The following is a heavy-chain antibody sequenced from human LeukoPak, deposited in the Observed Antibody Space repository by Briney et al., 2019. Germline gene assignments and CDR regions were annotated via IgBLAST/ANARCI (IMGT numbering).Heavy chain of an antibody. V-gene: IGHV3-21*04. CDR1: GFTFSSYS. CDR2: ISSSSSYI. Sequence: GGSLRLSCAASGFTFSSYSMNWVRQAPGKGLEWVSSISSSSSYIYYADSVKGRFTISRDNAKNSLYLQMNSLRAEDTAAYYRAKRVVYCNGGSCHSADAFDIWGQGTMVTVSS. CDR3: AKRVVYCNGGSCHSADAFDI. J-gene: IGHJ3*02. D-gene: IGHD2-15*01.